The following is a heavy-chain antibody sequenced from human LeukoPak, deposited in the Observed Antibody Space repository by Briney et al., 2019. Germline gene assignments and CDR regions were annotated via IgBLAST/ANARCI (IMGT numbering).Heavy chain of an antibody. Sequence: PSETLSLTCTVSGGYIGSYYWSWIRQPAGKGLEWIGRIYTSENSDYNPSLKSRVTMSVDMSTSQFSLRLTSVTAADTAVYYCAKEADYGDSSKGSYSMDVWGKGPTVTVS. V-gene: IGHV4-4*07. CDR2: IYTSENS. CDR1: GGYIGSYY. J-gene: IGHJ6*03. D-gene: IGHD4-17*01. CDR3: AKEADYGDSSKGSYSMDV.